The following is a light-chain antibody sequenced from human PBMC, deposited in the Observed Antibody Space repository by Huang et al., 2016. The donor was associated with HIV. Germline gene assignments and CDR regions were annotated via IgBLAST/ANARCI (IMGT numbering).Light chain of an antibody. CDR2: WAF. Sequence: DIVLTQSPDSLAVSLGERATINCKSSQNVLYTSNNKNHLAWYPQKPGQPPRVLIYWAFNRESGVPDRFSGSGSGTDFTLTINNVQAEDVAIYYCQQYYHTPVYTFGQGTKLQI. V-gene: IGKV4-1*01. CDR3: QQYYHTPVYT. J-gene: IGKJ2*01. CDR1: QNVLYTSNNKNH.